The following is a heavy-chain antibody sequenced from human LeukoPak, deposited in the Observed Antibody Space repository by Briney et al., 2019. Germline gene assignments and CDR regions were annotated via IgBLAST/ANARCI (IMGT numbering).Heavy chain of an antibody. CDR1: GFTFSSYA. D-gene: IGHD4-23*01. Sequence: GRSLRLSCAASGFTFSSYAMHWVRQAPGKGLEWVAVISYDGSNKYYADSVKGRFTISRDNSKNTLYLQMNSLRAEDTAVYYCARVRTVVRSLHVHGAFDIWGQGTMVTVSS. CDR2: ISYDGSNK. J-gene: IGHJ3*02. V-gene: IGHV3-30*04. CDR3: ARVRTVVRSLHVHGAFDI.